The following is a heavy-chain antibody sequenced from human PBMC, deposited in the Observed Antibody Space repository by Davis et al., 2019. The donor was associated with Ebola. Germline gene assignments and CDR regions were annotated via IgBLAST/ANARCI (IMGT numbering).Heavy chain of an antibody. Sequence: AASVKVSCKASGYTFTSYGISWVRQAPGQGLEWMGWISAYNGNTNYAQKLQGRVTMTTDTSTSTAYMELSSLRSEDTAVYYCARGPSIRGFDYWGQGTLVAVSS. CDR3: ARGPSIRGFDY. CDR2: ISAYNGNT. V-gene: IGHV1-18*01. CDR1: GYTFTSYG. D-gene: IGHD6-6*01. J-gene: IGHJ4*02.